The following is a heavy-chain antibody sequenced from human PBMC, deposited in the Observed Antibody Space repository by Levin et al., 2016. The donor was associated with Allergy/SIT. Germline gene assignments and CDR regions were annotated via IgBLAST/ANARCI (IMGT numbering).Heavy chain of an antibody. CDR3: TRCPTGFPNWFDP. CDR2: IHPGNSAV. Sequence: VRQMPGKGLEWMGVIHPGNSAVEYSPSFQGQVTISAGKSISTAYLQWNSLKASDTAIYYCTRCPTGFPNWFDPWGQGTLVTVSS. D-gene: IGHD1-14*01. V-gene: IGHV5-51*01. J-gene: IGHJ5*02.